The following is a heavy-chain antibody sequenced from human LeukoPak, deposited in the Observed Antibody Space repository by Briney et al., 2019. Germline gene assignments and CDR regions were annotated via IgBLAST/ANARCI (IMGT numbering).Heavy chain of an antibody. CDR1: GFTFSSYA. Sequence: GGSLRLSCAASGFTFSSYAMSWVRQAPGKGLEWVSTISNDKHYADSVRGRFTISRDDSRKTVFLQMISLTPEDAAIYYCTKDSQGFYGGPWYGTYGMDVWGQGTTVTVSS. V-gene: IGHV3-23*05. J-gene: IGHJ6*02. CDR3: TKDSQGFYGGPWYGTYGMDV. D-gene: IGHD3-16*01. CDR2: ISNDK.